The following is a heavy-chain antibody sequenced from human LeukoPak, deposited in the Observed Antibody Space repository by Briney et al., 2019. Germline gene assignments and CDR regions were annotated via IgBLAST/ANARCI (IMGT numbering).Heavy chain of an antibody. J-gene: IGHJ3*02. CDR3: ARVASSGYYLQADAFDI. V-gene: IGHV4-59*12. D-gene: IGHD3-22*01. CDR1: GGSISSYY. CDR2: IYYSGST. Sequence: SETLSLTCTVSGGSISSYYWSWIRQPPGKGLEWIGYIYYSGSTNYNPSLKSRVTISVDRSKNQFSLKLSSVTAADTAVYYCARVASSGYYLQADAFDIWGQGTMVTVSS.